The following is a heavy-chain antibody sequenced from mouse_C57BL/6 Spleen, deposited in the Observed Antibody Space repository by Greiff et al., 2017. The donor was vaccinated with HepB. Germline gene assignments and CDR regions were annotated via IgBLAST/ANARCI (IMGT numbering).Heavy chain of an antibody. D-gene: IGHD1-1*01. Sequence: EVKLVESGGGLVKPGGSLKLSCAASGFTFSSYAMSWVRQTPEKRLEWVATISDGGSYTYYPDNVKGRFTISRDNAKNNLYLQMSHLKSEDTAMYYCAREARSTVVDDYAMDYWGQGTSVTVSS. CDR2: ISDGGSYT. CDR1: GFTFSSYA. V-gene: IGHV5-4*01. CDR3: AREARSTVVDDYAMDY. J-gene: IGHJ4*01.